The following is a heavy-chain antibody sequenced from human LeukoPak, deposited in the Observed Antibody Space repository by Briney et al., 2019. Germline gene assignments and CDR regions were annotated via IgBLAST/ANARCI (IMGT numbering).Heavy chain of an antibody. D-gene: IGHD4-23*01. CDR1: GFTLSSYW. CDR3: ARGRDYGGDSVRAFDI. Sequence: GGSLRLSCAASGFTLSSYWMHWVRQAPGKGLVWVSRINSDGSSTSYADSVKGRFTISRDNAKNSLYLQMNSLRAEDTAVYYCARGRDYGGDSVRAFDIWGQGTMVTVSS. V-gene: IGHV3-74*01. CDR2: INSDGSST. J-gene: IGHJ3*02.